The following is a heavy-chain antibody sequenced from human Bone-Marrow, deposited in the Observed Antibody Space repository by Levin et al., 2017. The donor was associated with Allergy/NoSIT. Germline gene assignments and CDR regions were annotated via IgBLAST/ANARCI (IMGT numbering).Heavy chain of an antibody. Sequence: SGPTLVKPTQTLTLTCTFSGFSLSTSGMCVSWIRQPPGKALEWLALIDWDDDKYYSTSLKTRLTISKDTSKNQVVLTMTNMDPVDTATYYCARIHRANYYDSSGDVKEAFDIWGQGTMVTVSS. J-gene: IGHJ3*02. V-gene: IGHV2-70*01. CDR2: IDWDDDK. CDR3: ARIHRANYYDSSGDVKEAFDI. D-gene: IGHD3-22*01. CDR1: GFSLSTSGMC.